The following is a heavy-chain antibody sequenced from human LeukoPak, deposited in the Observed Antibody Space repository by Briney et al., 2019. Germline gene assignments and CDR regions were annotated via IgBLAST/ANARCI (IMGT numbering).Heavy chain of an antibody. CDR2: IYHSGGT. CDR3: ATRLSIAARPFDY. D-gene: IGHD6-6*01. V-gene: IGHV4-30-2*01. Sequence: SQTLSLTCTVSGGSISSGGYYWSWIRQPPGKGLEWIGYIYHSGGTYYNPSLKSRVTISVDRSKNQFSLKLSSVTAADTAVYYCATRLSIAARPFDYWGQGTLVTVSS. CDR1: GGSISSGGYY. J-gene: IGHJ4*02.